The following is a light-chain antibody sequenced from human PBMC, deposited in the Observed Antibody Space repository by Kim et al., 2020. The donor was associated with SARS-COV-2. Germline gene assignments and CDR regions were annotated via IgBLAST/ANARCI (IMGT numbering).Light chain of an antibody. V-gene: IGKV3-20*01. CDR3: QQYGSSPAT. J-gene: IGKJ1*01. CDR2: GAS. CDR1: QTVTSTY. Sequence: YPGERATPSCRASQTVTSTYLAWYQQKPGQAPRLLIYGASSRATGIPDRFSGSGSGTDFTLTISRLEPEDFAVYYCQQYGSSPATFGQGTKVDIK.